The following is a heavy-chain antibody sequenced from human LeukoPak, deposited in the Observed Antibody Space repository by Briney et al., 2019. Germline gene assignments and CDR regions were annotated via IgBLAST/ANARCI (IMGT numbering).Heavy chain of an antibody. V-gene: IGHV3-48*01. CDR3: ASWTDILTGYFDP. Sequence: GGSLRLSCAASGITFESRNMHWVRQVPGKGPEWISYISANGGSTYYADSVKGRFTISRDDAKNSLYLQMNSLRVDDTTVYYCASWTDILTGYFDPWGQGTLVTVSS. D-gene: IGHD3-9*01. CDR2: ISANGGST. J-gene: IGHJ5*02. CDR1: GITFESRN.